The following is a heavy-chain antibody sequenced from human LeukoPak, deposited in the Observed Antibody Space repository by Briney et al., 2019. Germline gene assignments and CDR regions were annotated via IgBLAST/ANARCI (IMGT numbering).Heavy chain of an antibody. D-gene: IGHD4-23*01. V-gene: IGHV4-59*12. J-gene: IGHJ4*02. CDR3: ARDPTTVVTLPYYFDF. CDR2: IYYSGST. CDR1: GGSISSYY. Sequence: SSETLSLTCTVSGGSISSYYWSWIRQPPGKGLEWIGYIYYSGSTNYNPSLKSRVTISVDTSKNQFSLKLSSVTAADTAVYYCARDPTTVVTLPYYFDFWGQGTLVTVSA.